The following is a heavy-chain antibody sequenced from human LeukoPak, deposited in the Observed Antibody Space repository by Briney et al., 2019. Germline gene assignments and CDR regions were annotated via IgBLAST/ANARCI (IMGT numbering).Heavy chain of an antibody. D-gene: IGHD3-10*01. V-gene: IGHV3-66*01. Sequence: GGSLRLSCAASGFTVSSNYMSWVRQAPGKGLEWVSVIYSGGSTYYADSVKGRFTISRDNSKNTLYLQMNSLRAEDTAVYYCARGTLLWFGELLPPPIFLDYWGQGTLVTVSS. CDR1: GFTVSSNY. CDR3: ARGTLLWFGELLPPPIFLDY. J-gene: IGHJ4*02. CDR2: IYSGGST.